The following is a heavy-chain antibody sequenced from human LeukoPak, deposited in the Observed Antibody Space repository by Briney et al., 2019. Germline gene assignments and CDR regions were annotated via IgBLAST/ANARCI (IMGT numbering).Heavy chain of an antibody. V-gene: IGHV1-46*01. Sequence: ASVKVSCKASGYTFTSNCMHWVRQAPGQGLEWMGIIHPSGGNTNYAQKFQGRVAMTRDTSTSTVYMELSSLRSEDTAIYYCARDCSSTRCQGPVFDNWGQGTLVTVSS. J-gene: IGHJ4*02. CDR2: IHPSGGNT. CDR3: ARDCSSTRCQGPVFDN. CDR1: GYTFTSNC. D-gene: IGHD2-2*01.